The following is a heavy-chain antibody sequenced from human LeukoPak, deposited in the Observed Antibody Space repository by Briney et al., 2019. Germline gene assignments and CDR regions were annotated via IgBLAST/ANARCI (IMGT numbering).Heavy chain of an antibody. CDR1: GRPISSGVYY. Sequence: SETLSLTCTVSGRPISSGVYYWSSIRQPPGKGLEWTGYIYYSGSTYYNPSLKSRVTISVGTSENQFSLKLSSVTAADTAVYYCARDRRALNAFDIWGQGTMVTVSS. CDR3: ARDRRALNAFDI. V-gene: IGHV4-30-4*01. J-gene: IGHJ3*02. CDR2: IYYSGST.